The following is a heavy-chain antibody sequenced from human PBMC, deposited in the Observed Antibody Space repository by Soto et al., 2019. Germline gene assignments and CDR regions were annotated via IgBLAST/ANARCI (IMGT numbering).Heavy chain of an antibody. J-gene: IGHJ6*02. D-gene: IGHD3-10*01. CDR1: EVIFSNYG. Sequence: QVQLVESGGGVVQPGRSLRLSCAASEVIFSNYGMHWVRQAPGKGLEWVAVISYDASTKHYGDSVKGRFTISRDNSKNTLYLQMNSLRAEDTAVYYCATGNEVRGVISSYHGMDVWGQGTTVTVSS. CDR2: ISYDASTK. V-gene: IGHV3-30*03. CDR3: ATGNEVRGVISSYHGMDV.